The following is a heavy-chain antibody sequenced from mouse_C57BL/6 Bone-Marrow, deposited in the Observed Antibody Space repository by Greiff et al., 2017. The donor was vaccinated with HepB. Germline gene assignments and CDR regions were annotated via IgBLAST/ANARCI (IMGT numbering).Heavy chain of an antibody. Sequence: VQLQQSGTVLARPGASVKMSCKTSGYTFTSYWMHWVKQRPGQGLEWIGAIYPGNSDTSYNQKFKGKAKLTAVTSASTAYMELSSLTNEDSAVYYCTRSNFSLITTVVDYWGQGTTLTVSS. CDR1: GYTFTSYW. J-gene: IGHJ2*01. CDR2: IYPGNSDT. CDR3: TRSNFSLITTVVDY. V-gene: IGHV1-5*01. D-gene: IGHD1-1*01.